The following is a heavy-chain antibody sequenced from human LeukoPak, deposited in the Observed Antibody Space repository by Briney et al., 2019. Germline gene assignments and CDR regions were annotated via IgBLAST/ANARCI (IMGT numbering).Heavy chain of an antibody. J-gene: IGHJ6*04. CDR2: ISAYNGNT. V-gene: IGHV1-18*04. CDR3: ARDLWPGIAADYYYYYGMDV. Sequence: ASVKVSCKASGYAFTSYGISWVRQAPGQGLEWMGWISAYNGNTNYAQKLQGRVTMTTDTSTSTAYTELRSLRSDDTAVYYCARDLWPGIAADYYYYYGMDVWGKGTTVTVSS. D-gene: IGHD6-13*01. CDR1: GYAFTSYG.